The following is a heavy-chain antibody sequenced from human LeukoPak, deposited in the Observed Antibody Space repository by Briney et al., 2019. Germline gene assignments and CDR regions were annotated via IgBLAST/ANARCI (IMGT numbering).Heavy chain of an antibody. CDR3: ARDAEVLYYYDSSVPRYMDV. CDR2: INPNSGGT. D-gene: IGHD3-22*01. J-gene: IGHJ6*03. Sequence: ASVKVSCKASGYTFTGYYMHWVRQAPGQGLEWMGWINPNSGGTNYAQKFQGRVTMTRDTSISTAYMELSRLRSDDTAVYYCARDAEVLYYYDSSVPRYMDVWGKGTTVTVSS. V-gene: IGHV1-2*02. CDR1: GYTFTGYY.